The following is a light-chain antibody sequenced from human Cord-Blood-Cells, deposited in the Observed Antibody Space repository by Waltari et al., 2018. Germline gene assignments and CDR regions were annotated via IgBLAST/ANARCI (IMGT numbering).Light chain of an antibody. V-gene: IGKV4-1*01. CDR1: QSVLYSSDNKYY. Sequence: DIVMTQSPDSLAVSLGARATINCKSSQSVLYSSDNKYYLAWYQQKPGQPPKLLIYWASTRESGVPDRFSGSGSGTDFTLTISSLQAEDVAVYYCQQYYSTPYTFGQGTKLEIK. CDR2: WAS. J-gene: IGKJ2*01. CDR3: QQYYSTPYT.